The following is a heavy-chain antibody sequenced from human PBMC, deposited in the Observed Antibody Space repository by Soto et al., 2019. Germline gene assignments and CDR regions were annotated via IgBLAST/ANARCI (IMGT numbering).Heavy chain of an antibody. J-gene: IGHJ4*02. D-gene: IGHD5-12*01. CDR2: IYYSGST. CDR1: GGSISSYY. CDR3: ARDSGYSGIFDY. Sequence: PSETLSLTCTVSGGSISSYYWSWIRQPPGKGLEWIGYIYYSGSTNYNPSLKSRVTISVDTSKNQFSLKLSSVTAADTAVYYCARDSGYSGIFDYWGQGTLVTVSS. V-gene: IGHV4-59*01.